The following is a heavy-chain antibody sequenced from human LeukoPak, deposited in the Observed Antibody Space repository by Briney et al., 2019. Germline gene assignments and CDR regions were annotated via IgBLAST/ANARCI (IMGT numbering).Heavy chain of an antibody. CDR2: IYYTGST. J-gene: IGHJ6*03. V-gene: IGHV4-59*12. Sequence: SETLSLTCTVSGGSISSYYWTWIRQPPGKGLECIGYIYYTGSTNYNPSLKSRVTISVDTSKNQFSLKLSSVTAADTAVYYCARKLYYYYYYMDVWGKGTTVTISS. CDR3: ARKLYYYYYYMDV. CDR1: GGSISSYY.